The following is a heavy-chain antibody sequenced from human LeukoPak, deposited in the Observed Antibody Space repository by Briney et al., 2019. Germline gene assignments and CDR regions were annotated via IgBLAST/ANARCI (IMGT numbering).Heavy chain of an antibody. CDR3: ARGIGAFDI. CDR2: IYHSGST. J-gene: IGHJ3*02. V-gene: IGHV4-30-2*01. D-gene: IGHD1-26*01. Sequence: SETLSLTCAVSGGSISSGGYSWRWIRQPPGKGLEWIGYIYHSGSTYYNPSLKSRVTISVDRSKNQFSLKLSSVTAADTAVYYCARGIGAFDIWGQGTMVTVSS. CDR1: GGSISSGGYS.